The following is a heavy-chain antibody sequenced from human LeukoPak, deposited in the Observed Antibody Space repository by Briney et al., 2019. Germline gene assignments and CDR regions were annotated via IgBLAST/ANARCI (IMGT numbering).Heavy chain of an antibody. J-gene: IGHJ4*02. CDR2: ISSSSSYI. V-gene: IGHV3-21*01. CDR3: ARGASGPGVATIVY. CDR1: GFTFSSYS. D-gene: IGHD5-12*01. Sequence: GGSLRLSCAASGFTFSSYSMNWVRQAPGKGLEWVSSISSSSSYIYYADSVKGRFTTSRDNAKNSLYLQMNSLRAEDTAVYYCARGASGPGVATIVYWGQGTLVTVSS.